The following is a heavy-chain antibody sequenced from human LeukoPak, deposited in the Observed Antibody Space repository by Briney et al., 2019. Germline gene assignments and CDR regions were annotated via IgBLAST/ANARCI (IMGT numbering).Heavy chain of an antibody. D-gene: IGHD3-10*01. J-gene: IGHJ5*02. V-gene: IGHV3-30*02. Sequence: GGSLRLSCAASGFTFSAYGMHWVRQAPGKGLEWVAFVRFDGNDKYYADSVKGRFTISKDTSRNTLYLQMNSLRPEDTAVYYCAKDLMRDRWFGESWGQGTLVAVSS. CDR1: GFTFSAYG. CDR3: AKDLMRDRWFGES. CDR2: VRFDGNDK.